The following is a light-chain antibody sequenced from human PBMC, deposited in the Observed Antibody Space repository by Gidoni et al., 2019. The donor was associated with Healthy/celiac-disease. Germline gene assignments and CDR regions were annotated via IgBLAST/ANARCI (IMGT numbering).Light chain of an antibody. Sequence: ESVLTQSPGTLSLSPGERATLSCRASQSVSSSYLAWYQQKPGQAPRLLIYGASSRATGIPDRFSGSGSGTDFTLTIRRLEPEDFAVYYCQQYGSSVFTFGPGTKVDIK. CDR1: QSVSSSY. CDR2: GAS. CDR3: QQYGSSVFT. J-gene: IGKJ3*01. V-gene: IGKV3-20*01.